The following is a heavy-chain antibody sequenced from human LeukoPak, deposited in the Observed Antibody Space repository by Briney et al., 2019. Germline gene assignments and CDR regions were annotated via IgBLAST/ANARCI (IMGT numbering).Heavy chain of an antibody. D-gene: IGHD1-26*01. V-gene: IGHV3-48*03. J-gene: IGHJ4*02. Sequence: PGRSLRLSCAASGFTFSSCEMNWVRQAPGKWLEWVSYISSSGSTIYYADSVKGRFTISRDNARNTLYLQMNSLRAEDTAVYYCAQGGSPGAFDYWGQGTLVTVSS. CDR2: ISSSGSTI. CDR1: GFTFSSCE. CDR3: AQGGSPGAFDY.